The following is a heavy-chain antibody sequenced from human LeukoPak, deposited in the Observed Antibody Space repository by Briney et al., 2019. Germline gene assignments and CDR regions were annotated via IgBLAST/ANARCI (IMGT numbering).Heavy chain of an antibody. V-gene: IGHV3-23*01. J-gene: IGHJ4*02. CDR2: ISGSGNST. Sequence: GGSLRLSCAASGFTFSSYAMSWVRQAPGKGLEWVSGISGSGNSTYYADSVKGRFTISRDNSKNKLYVQMNSLRAEDTAVYYCATRVELLWFGELFSSFDYWGQGTLVTVSS. CDR1: GFTFSSYA. D-gene: IGHD3-10*01. CDR3: ATRVELLWFGELFSSFDY.